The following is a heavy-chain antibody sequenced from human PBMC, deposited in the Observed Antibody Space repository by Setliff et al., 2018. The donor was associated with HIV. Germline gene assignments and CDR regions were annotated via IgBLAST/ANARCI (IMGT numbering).Heavy chain of an antibody. J-gene: IGHJ4*02. D-gene: IGHD3-22*01. CDR3: ARDPEDYYDSSGPLDY. Sequence: GGSLRLSCAASGFTFSSYSMNWVRQAPGKGLEWVSYISSISSTIYYADSVKGRFTISRDNAKKSLYLQMNSLRAEDTAVYYCARDPEDYYDSSGPLDYWGQGTLVTVSS. V-gene: IGHV3-48*01. CDR1: GFTFSSYS. CDR2: ISSISSTI.